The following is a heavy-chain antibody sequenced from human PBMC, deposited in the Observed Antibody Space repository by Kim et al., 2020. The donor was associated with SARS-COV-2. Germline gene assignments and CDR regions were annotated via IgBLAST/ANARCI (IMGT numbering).Heavy chain of an antibody. CDR2: INPNSGGT. Sequence: ASVKVSCKASGYTFTGYYMHWVRQAPGQGLEWMGRINPNSGGTNYAQKFQGRVTMTRDTSISTAYMELSRLRSDDTAVYYCASALSSGWWFDFDYWGQGTLVTVSS. D-gene: IGHD6-19*01. V-gene: IGHV1-2*06. J-gene: IGHJ4*02. CDR1: GYTFTGYY. CDR3: ASALSSGWWFDFDY.